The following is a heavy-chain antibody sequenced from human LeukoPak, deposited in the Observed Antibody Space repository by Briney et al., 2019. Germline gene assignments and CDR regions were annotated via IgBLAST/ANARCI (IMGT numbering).Heavy chain of an antibody. V-gene: IGHV4-4*07. J-gene: IGHJ6*03. CDR3: GGGGGGQLISYYYYYMDV. CDR2: IYTSGST. D-gene: IGHD3-16*01. CDR1: GVSISSYY. Sequence: ASETLSLTCTVSGVSISSYYWSWLRQPAGKGLEWIGRIYTSGSTNYNPSLKSRVTMSVDTSRTQFSLKLSSVTAAAPAVYYSGGGGGGQLISYYYYYMDVWGKGTTVTVSS.